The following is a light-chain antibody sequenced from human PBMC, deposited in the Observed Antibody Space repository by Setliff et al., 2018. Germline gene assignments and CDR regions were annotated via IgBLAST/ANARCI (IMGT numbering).Light chain of an antibody. CDR3: QKYNSVPLT. J-gene: IGKJ4*01. CDR2: AAS. Sequence: DIQMTQSPSSLSASVGETVTITCRASQDISNSLAWYQQKPGKVPNRLIYAASTLQPGVPSRFSGSGSGTEFTLTISRLQPEDVAAYYCQKYNSVPLTFGGGTKVDIK. CDR1: QDISNS. V-gene: IGKV1-27*01.